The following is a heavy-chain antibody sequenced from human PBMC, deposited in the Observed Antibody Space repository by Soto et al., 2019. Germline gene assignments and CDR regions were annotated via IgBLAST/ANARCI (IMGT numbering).Heavy chain of an antibody. V-gene: IGHV3-48*02. Sequence: EVKLVESGGGLVQPGGSLRLSCAVSGFTFSTHAMNWVRQAPGKGLEWVAYIHGTRSIIYYADSVKGRFTISRDNAKNSLFLQMDSLRDEETAVYYCERDARNADYAYWGQGTLVTVSS. CDR3: ERDARNADYAY. CDR1: GFTFSTHA. CDR2: IHGTRSII. D-gene: IGHD3-16*01. J-gene: IGHJ4*02.